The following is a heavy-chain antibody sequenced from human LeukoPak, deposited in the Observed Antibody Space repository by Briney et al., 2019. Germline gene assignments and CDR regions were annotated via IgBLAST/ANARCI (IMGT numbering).Heavy chain of an antibody. D-gene: IGHD6-6*01. Sequence: GGSLRLSCAASGFTFSSYGMHWVRQAPGKGLEWVAVIWYDGSNKYYADSVKGRFTISRDNSKNTLYLQMNSLRAEDTAVYYCARGMYSSSSFDPWGQGTLVTVSS. V-gene: IGHV3-33*01. J-gene: IGHJ5*02. CDR2: IWYDGSNK. CDR3: ARGMYSSSSFDP. CDR1: GFTFSSYG.